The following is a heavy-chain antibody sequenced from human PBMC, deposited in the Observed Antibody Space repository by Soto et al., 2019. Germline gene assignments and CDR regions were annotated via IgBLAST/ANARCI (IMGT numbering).Heavy chain of an antibody. CDR3: AKAYSNHKDYYYYYMDV. CDR1: GFTFSSYG. CDR2: ISYDGSNK. Sequence: QVQLVESGGGVVQPGRSLRLSCAASGFTFSSYGMHWVRQAPGQGLEWVAVISYDGSNKYYADSVKGRFTISRDNSKNTRYRQMNSLRAEDTAVEYCAKAYSNHKDYYYYYMDVWGKGTTVTVSS. J-gene: IGHJ6*03. D-gene: IGHD4-4*01. V-gene: IGHV3-30*18.